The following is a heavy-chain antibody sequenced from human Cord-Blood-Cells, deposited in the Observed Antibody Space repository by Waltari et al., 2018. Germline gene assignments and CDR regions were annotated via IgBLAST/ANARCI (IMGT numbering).Heavy chain of an antibody. CDR2: IYSGGST. V-gene: IGHV3-53*01. Sequence: EVQLVESGGGLIQPGGSLRLSCAASGFTVSSNYMDWVRQAPGKGVEWVSVIYSGGSTYYADSVKGRFTISRDNSKNTLYLQMNSLRAEDTAVYYCARVAVMTMGSFDYWGQGTLVTVSS. J-gene: IGHJ4*02. D-gene: IGHD3-10*01. CDR3: ARVAVMTMGSFDY. CDR1: GFTVSSNY.